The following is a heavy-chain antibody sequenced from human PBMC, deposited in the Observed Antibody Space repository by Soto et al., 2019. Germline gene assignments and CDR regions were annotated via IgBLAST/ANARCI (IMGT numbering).Heavy chain of an antibody. J-gene: IGHJ5*02. CDR3: ARHEEQLVPSDWFDP. Sequence: SETLSLTCTVSGGSISRSSYYWGWIRQPPGKGLEWIGSIYYSGSTYYNPSLKSRVTISVDTSKNQFSLKLSSVTAADTAVYYCARHEEQLVPSDWFDPWGQGTLVTVSS. D-gene: IGHD6-6*01. V-gene: IGHV4-39*01. CDR1: GGSISRSSYY. CDR2: IYYSGST.